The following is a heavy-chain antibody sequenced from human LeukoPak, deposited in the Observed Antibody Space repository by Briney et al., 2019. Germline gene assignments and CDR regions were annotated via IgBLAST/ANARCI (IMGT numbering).Heavy chain of an antibody. CDR2: IYWNDDK. CDR1: GFSLNTGGVG. J-gene: IGHJ5*02. CDR3: ARRSPNYDLWGGRNWFDP. V-gene: IGHV2-5*01. Sequence: SGPTLVNPTQTLTLTCSFSGFSLNTGGVGVGWIRQPPGKALEWLTLIYWNDDKRYNPSLKNRLTITMDTSKNQVVLTMTNMDPVDTATYYCARRSPNYDLWGGRNWFDPWGQGTLVTVSS. D-gene: IGHD3-3*01.